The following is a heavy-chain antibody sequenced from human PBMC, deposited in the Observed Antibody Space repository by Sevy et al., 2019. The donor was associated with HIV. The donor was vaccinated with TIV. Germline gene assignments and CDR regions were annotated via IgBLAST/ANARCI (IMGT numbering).Heavy chain of an antibody. D-gene: IGHD3-16*01. CDR1: GFTFSANW. V-gene: IGHV3-7*01. CDR2: IKADGSDK. CDR3: AYETFGRFES. Sequence: GGSLRLSCAASGFTFSANWVNWVRQAPGKGLEWVANIKADGSDKHYVDSVEGRFTISRDNAKNLLFLQMNSLRVEDTAVYYCAYETFGRFESWGQGTLVTVSS. J-gene: IGHJ4*02.